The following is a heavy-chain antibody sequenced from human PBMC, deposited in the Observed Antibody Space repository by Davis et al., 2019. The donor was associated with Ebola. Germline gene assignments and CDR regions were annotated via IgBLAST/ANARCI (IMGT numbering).Heavy chain of an antibody. CDR3: VRDLRGWGDFDY. V-gene: IGHV1-46*01. Sequence: AASVKVSCKASGYTLVSYYAHWVRQAPGQGLEWVGIINPSGGTTTYAQKFQGRVTMTRDTSTNTLYMELSSLTSGDTAVYYCVRDLRGWGDFDYWGQGTLVTVSS. CDR2: INPSGGTT. CDR1: GYTLVSYY. D-gene: IGHD3-10*01. J-gene: IGHJ4*02.